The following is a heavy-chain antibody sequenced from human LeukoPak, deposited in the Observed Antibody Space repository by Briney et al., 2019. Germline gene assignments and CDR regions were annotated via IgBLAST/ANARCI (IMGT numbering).Heavy chain of an antibody. V-gene: IGHV3-21*01. J-gene: IGHJ4*02. D-gene: IGHD3-16*01. CDR1: GFTFSSYS. CDR2: ISSSSSYI. CDR3: ARARGGVPKLIDY. Sequence: GGSLRLSCAASGFTFSSYSMNWVRQAPGKGLEWVSSISSSSSYIYYADSVKGRFTISRDNAKNSLYLQMNSLRAEDTAVYYCARARGGVPKLIDYWGQGTLVTVSS.